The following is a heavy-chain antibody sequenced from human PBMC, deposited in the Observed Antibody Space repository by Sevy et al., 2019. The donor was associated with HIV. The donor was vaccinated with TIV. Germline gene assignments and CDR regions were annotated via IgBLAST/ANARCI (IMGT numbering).Heavy chain of an antibody. CDR2: FDPEDGKT. CDR3: ATTKDYYDNSGDPFDY. V-gene: IGHV1-24*01. CDR1: GSTLTRLS. J-gene: IGHJ4*02. Sequence: GESLKISCKVSGSTLTRLSMHWVRQAPGKGLEWMASFDPEDGKTVYAQKFQGRVTMTEGTSTDTAYMGLSSLRSEDTAVYYCATTKDYYDNSGDPFDYWGQGTLVTVSS. D-gene: IGHD3-22*01.